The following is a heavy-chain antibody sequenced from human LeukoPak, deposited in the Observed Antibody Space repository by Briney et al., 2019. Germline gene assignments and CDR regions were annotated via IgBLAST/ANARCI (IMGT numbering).Heavy chain of an antibody. CDR1: GGSISSYY. CDR2: IYTSGST. V-gene: IGHV4-4*09. D-gene: IGHD6-13*01. CDR3: ARHYSSSWYYFDY. J-gene: IGHJ4*02. Sequence: SETLSHTCTVSGGSISSYYWSWIRQPPGKGLEWIGYIYTSGSTNYNPSLKSRVTISVDTSKNQFSLKLSSVTAADTAVYYCARHYSSSWYYFDYWGQGTLVTVSS.